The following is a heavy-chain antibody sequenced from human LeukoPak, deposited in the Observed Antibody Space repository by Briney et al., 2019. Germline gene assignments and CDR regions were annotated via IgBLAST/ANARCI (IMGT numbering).Heavy chain of an antibody. Sequence: SVKVSCKASGGTFSSYAISWVRQAPGQGLEWMGGIIPIFGTANYAQKFQGRVTITTDESTSTAYMELSSLRSEDTAVYYCARGSSRYYYDSSGYQIPYFDYWGQGTLVTVSS. CDR2: IIPIFGTA. D-gene: IGHD3-22*01. CDR1: GGTFSSYA. CDR3: ARGSSRYYYDSSGYQIPYFDY. J-gene: IGHJ4*02. V-gene: IGHV1-69*05.